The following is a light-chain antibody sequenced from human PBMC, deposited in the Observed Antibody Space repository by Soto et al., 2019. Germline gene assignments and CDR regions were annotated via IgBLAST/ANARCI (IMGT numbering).Light chain of an antibody. CDR1: SSDVGCYNL. Sequence: QSALTQPASVSGSPGQSITISCTGTSSDVGCYNLVSWYQQHPGKAPKLMIYEVSKRPSGVFNRFSGSKSGSTASLTISGLQAEDEADYYCCSYAGSSTFVVFGGGTKLTVL. V-gene: IGLV2-23*02. CDR2: EVS. J-gene: IGLJ2*01. CDR3: CSYAGSSTFVV.